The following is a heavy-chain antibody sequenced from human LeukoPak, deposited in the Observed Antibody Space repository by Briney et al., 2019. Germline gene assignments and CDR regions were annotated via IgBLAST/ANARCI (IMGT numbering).Heavy chain of an antibody. CDR3: ASNRFLRYSDWFYDY. CDR2: INWNGGST. V-gene: IGHV3-20*04. CDR1: GFTFDDYG. J-gene: IGHJ4*02. D-gene: IGHD3-9*01. Sequence: GGSLRLSCAASGFTFDDYGMSWVRQAPGKGLEWVSGINWNGGSTGYADSVKGRFTISRDNAKNSLYLQMNSLRAEDTAVYYCASNRFLRYSDWFYDYWGQGTLVTVSS.